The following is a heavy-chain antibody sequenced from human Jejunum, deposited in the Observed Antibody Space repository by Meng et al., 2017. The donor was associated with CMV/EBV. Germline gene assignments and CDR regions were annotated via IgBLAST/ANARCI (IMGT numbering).Heavy chain of an antibody. CDR2: IDTDGDS. J-gene: IGHJ6*02. CDR3: ARAPHTSYYYFGMDV. V-gene: IGHV3-13*01. CDR1: GVTLRRDE. D-gene: IGHD2-2*01. Sequence: GVTLRRDEMHWFRKTTGKGLEWVSVIDTDGDSYYPDSVKGRFTISRQDFKNSLYLQMNSLRAEDSAVYFCARAPHTSYYYFGMDVWGQGTTVTVSS.